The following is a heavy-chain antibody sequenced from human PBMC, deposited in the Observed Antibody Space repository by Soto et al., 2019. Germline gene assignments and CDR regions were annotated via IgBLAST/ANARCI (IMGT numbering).Heavy chain of an antibody. CDR1: GCTFSSWA. V-gene: IGHV1-69*13. CDR3: ARDNNWNYAYYGMDV. CDR2: IIPIFGTA. D-gene: IGHD1-20*01. Sequence: SPLRFSYRPSGCTFSSWATSYVRQAPGQGLEWMGGIIPIFGTANYAQKFQGRVTITADESTSTAYMELSSLRSEDTAVYYCARDNNWNYAYYGMDVWGQGTTVTVSS. J-gene: IGHJ6*02.